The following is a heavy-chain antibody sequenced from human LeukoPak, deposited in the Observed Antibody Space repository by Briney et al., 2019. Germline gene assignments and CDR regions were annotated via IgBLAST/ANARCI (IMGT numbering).Heavy chain of an antibody. J-gene: IGHJ4*02. D-gene: IGHD5-12*01. CDR1: GYTFTSYG. CDR3: ATRGYSGYTTFDY. V-gene: IGHV1-18*01. Sequence: GASVKVSCKASGYTFTSYGSIWVRQARGQGLEGMGWISAYNGNTSYAQKLQGRVTMTTDTSTSTAYMELRSLRSDDTAVYYCATRGYSGYTTFDYWGQGTLVTVSS. CDR2: ISAYNGNT.